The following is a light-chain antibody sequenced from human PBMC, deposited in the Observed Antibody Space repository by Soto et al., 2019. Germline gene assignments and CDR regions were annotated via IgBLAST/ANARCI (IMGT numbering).Light chain of an antibody. CDR1: QSIDSS. CDR2: EAS. J-gene: IGKJ1*01. Sequence: DIQMTHSPSTLSASVLYRVTITFRASQSIDSSLAWYQQKPGKAPNLLIYEASSLEIGVPSRFSGSGSGTEFTLTISSLQPDDFATYHCQQYKSYSRTFGQGTKVDIK. V-gene: IGKV1-5*03. CDR3: QQYKSYSRT.